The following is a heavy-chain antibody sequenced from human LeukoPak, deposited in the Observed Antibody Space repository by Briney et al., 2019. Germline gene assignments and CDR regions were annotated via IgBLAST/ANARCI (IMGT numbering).Heavy chain of an antibody. CDR2: IWNTGRI. V-gene: IGHV4-38-2*01. Sequence: NPSETLSLTCAVSGYSISSGYYWGWIRQPPGKGLEWIGTIWNTGRIYYNPSLNSRVTISLDTSKNLFSLKLTSMTAADTAFYYCARRIRGFGFDPWGQGTLVTVS. CDR1: GYSISSGYY. J-gene: IGHJ5*02. CDR3: ARRIRGFGFDP. D-gene: IGHD3-10*01.